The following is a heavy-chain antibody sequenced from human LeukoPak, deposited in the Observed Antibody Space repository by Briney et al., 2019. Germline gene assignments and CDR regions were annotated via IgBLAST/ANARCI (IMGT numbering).Heavy chain of an antibody. Sequence: SETLSLSCTVSGGSISSYYWSWIRQPAGKGLEWIGRIYTSGSTNYNPSLKSRVTMSVDTSKNQFSLKLSAVTAADTAVYYCARAAIVVVPAAMALDAFDIWGQGTMVTVSS. V-gene: IGHV4-4*07. J-gene: IGHJ3*02. CDR3: ARAAIVVVPAAMALDAFDI. CDR2: IYTSGST. D-gene: IGHD2-2*01. CDR1: GGSISSYY.